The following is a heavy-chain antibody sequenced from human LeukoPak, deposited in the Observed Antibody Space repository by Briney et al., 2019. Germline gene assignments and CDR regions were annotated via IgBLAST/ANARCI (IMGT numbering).Heavy chain of an antibody. CDR3: ARDNSVGDNAWWFDP. CDR1: GYTFASYY. Sequence: ASVKVSCKASGYTFASYYMHWVRQAPGQGLEWMGIINPSGGSTSYAQKFQGRVTMTRDMSTSTDYMELSSLRSEDTAIYYCARDNSVGDNAWWFDPWGQGTLVTVSS. V-gene: IGHV1-46*01. J-gene: IGHJ5*02. CDR2: INPSGGST. D-gene: IGHD1-26*01.